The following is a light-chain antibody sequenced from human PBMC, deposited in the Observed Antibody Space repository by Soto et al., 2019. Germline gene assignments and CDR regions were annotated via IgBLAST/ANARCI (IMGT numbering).Light chain of an antibody. CDR2: EVG. Sequence: QSVLTQPASVSGSPGQSITISCSGTSSDVGGYKYVSWYQQHPGKAPKLMIYEVGNRPSGVSQRFSGSKSGNKTSLTIFGLQAEDEADYYCSSYTSSSTLVFGGGTKLTVL. CDR3: SSYTSSSTLV. CDR1: SSDVGGYKY. V-gene: IGLV2-14*01. J-gene: IGLJ3*02.